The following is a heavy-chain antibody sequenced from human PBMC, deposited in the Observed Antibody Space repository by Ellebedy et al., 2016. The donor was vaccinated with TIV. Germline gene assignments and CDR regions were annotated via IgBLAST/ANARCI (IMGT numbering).Heavy chain of an antibody. CDR3: VKGYCINGVCYHFDY. D-gene: IGHD2-8*01. CDR1: GFTFSSYA. J-gene: IGHJ4*02. CDR2: ISWNGRSL. Sequence: GGSLRLSCAASGFTFSSYAMSWVRQAPGKGLEWVSGISWNGRSLGYVDSVKGRFTISRDNAKNSLYLQMNSLRSEDTALYYCVKGYCINGVCYHFDYWGQGIQVTVSS. V-gene: IGHV3-9*01.